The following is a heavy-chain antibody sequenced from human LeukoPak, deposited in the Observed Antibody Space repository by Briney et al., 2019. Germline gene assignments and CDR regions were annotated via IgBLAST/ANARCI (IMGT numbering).Heavy chain of an antibody. D-gene: IGHD2-21*02. Sequence: PGGSLRLSCAASGFTFSSYAMHWVRQAPGKGLEWVVVISYDGSNKYYADSVKGRFTISRDNSKNTLYLQMNSLRAEDTAVYYCARDGLAYCGGDCIGPDYWGQGTLVTVSS. J-gene: IGHJ4*02. CDR1: GFTFSSYA. CDR3: ARDGLAYCGGDCIGPDY. V-gene: IGHV3-30*04. CDR2: ISYDGSNK.